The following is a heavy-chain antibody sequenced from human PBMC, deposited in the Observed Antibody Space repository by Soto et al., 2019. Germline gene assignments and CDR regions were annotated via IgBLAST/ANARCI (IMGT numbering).Heavy chain of an antibody. CDR2: LDQSGGT. CDR3: AREDSYGWSGESLVV. J-gene: IGHJ6*02. D-gene: IGHD6-19*01. V-gene: IGHV4-34*01. Sequence: SETLSLTCAVVGDSLRGQSWNWIRQSPGKGLEWIGELDQSGGTNYNPSLKSRAIISDDTSKNQFSLTLTSVTAADTAVYYCAREDSYGWSGESLVVWGQGTTVTVSS. CDR1: GDSLRGQS.